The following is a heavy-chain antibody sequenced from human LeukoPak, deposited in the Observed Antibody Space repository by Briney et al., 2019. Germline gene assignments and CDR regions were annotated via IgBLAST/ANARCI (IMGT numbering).Heavy chain of an antibody. CDR2: IIPIFGTA. D-gene: IGHD3-3*01. CDR3: ARGVTIFGASYYYYYYYTDV. Sequence: SVKVSCKASGGTFSSYAISWVRQAPGQGLEWMGGIIPIFGTANYAQKFQGRVTITTDESTSTAYMELSSLRSEDTAVYYCARGVTIFGASYYYYYYYTDVWGKGTTVTVSS. J-gene: IGHJ6*03. CDR1: GGTFSSYA. V-gene: IGHV1-69*05.